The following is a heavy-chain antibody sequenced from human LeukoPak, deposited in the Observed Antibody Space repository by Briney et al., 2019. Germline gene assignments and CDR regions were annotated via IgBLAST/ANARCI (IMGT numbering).Heavy chain of an antibody. J-gene: IGHJ4*02. CDR2: FDPEDGET. Sequence: ASVKVSCKVSGYTLTELSMHWVRQAPGKGLEWMGGFDPEDGETIYAQKFPGRVTMTEDTSTDTAYMELSSLRSEDTAVYYCATSRGKMKDFDYWGQGTLVTVSS. V-gene: IGHV1-24*01. CDR3: ATSRGKMKDFDY. D-gene: IGHD3-10*01. CDR1: GYTLTELS.